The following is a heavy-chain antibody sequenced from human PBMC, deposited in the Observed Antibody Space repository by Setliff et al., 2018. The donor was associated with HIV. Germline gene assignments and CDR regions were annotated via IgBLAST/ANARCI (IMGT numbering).Heavy chain of an antibody. CDR3: ARGGSGSPFDY. D-gene: IGHD1-26*01. V-gene: IGHV4-61*02. J-gene: IGHJ4*02. CDR2: IYASGST. Sequence: SETLSLTCTVSGGSISNDNYYWSWIRQPAGKGLEWIGRIYASGSTNYNPSLKSPVSISVDTSRNQFSLKLTSVTAADTAVYYCARGGSGSPFDYWGQGTLVTVSS. CDR1: GGSISNDNYY.